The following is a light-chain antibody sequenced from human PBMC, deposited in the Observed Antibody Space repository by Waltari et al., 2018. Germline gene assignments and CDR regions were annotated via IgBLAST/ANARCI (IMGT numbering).Light chain of an antibody. CDR2: KDS. Sequence: SYELTQPPSVSVSPGQTARIHCAGDALPKRYAHWYQNKPGQAPVMVIYKDSERPSGIPERFSGSSSGTTVTLTITGVQAEDEADYHCQSTDTSDSVVFGGGTKLTVL. CDR1: ALPKRY. V-gene: IGLV3-25*03. CDR3: QSTDTSDSVV. J-gene: IGLJ2*01.